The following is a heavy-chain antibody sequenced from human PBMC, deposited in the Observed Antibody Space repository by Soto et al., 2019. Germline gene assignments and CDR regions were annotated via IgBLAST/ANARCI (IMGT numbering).Heavy chain of an antibody. CDR3: ARHGRGVGARPLDY. CDR1: GFSLSNARMG. Sequence: SGPTLVNPTETLTLPCTVSGFSLSNARMGVSWIRQPPGKALEWLAHIFSNDEKSYSTSLKSRLTISKDTSKSQVVLTMTNMDPVDTATYYCARHGRGVGARPLDYWGQGTLVTVSS. J-gene: IGHJ4*02. V-gene: IGHV2-26*01. CDR2: IFSNDEK. D-gene: IGHD1-26*01.